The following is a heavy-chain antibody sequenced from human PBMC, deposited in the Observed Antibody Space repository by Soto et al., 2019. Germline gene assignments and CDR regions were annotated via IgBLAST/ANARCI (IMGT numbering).Heavy chain of an antibody. Sequence: PGGSLRLSCAASGFTFGSYWMNWVRQAPGKGLVWVSRIDSDGSSTTYADSVKGRFTTSRDNAKNTLYLQMSSLRVEDTAVYYFGRGRTHGMDVCGKQTRVTVSS. V-gene: IGHV3-74*01. CDR1: GFTFGSYW. D-gene: IGHD2-2*01. CDR2: IDSDGSST. J-gene: IGHJ6*04. CDR3: GRGRTHGMDV.